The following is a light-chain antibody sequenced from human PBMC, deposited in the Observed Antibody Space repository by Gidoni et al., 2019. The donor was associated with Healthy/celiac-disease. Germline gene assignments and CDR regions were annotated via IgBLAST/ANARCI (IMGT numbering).Light chain of an antibody. Sequence: EIVFTQSPATLSLSPGERATLSCRASQIVSSSYLAWYQQKPGQAPRLLIYGASSRATGIPDRCSGSGSGTDFTLTISRLEPEGVAVYYWQQYGSSPITFGQGTRLEIK. CDR1: QIVSSSY. V-gene: IGKV3-20*01. CDR3: QQYGSSPIT. J-gene: IGKJ5*01. CDR2: GAS.